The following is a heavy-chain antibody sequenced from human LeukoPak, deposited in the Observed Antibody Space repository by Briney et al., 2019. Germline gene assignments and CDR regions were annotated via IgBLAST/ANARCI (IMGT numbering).Heavy chain of an antibody. D-gene: IGHD6-19*01. CDR1: GFTFSSYW. J-gene: IGHJ3*01. CDR3: ARGGGAVAGIGTPYA. Sequence: GGSLRLSCAASGFTFSSYWMNWVRQAPGKGPEWVSGIYSDGVAYSPDTLKGRFTISRDKSKNALYLQMNSLRVDDTAVYYCARGGGAVAGIGTPYARGQGTMVTVSS. V-gene: IGHV3-66*01. CDR2: IYSDGVA.